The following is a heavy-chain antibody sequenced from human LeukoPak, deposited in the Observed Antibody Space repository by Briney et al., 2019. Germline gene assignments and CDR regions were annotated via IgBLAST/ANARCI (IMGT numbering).Heavy chain of an antibody. CDR3: ARENTYYDYVWGSYLFGDEVYYFDY. CDR1: GFTFSSYS. Sequence: KAGGSLRLSCAASGFTFSSYSMNWVRQAPGKGLEWVSSISSSSTYIYYADSVKGRFTVSRDNAKNSLYLQMNSLRAEDTAVYYCARENTYYDYVWGSYLFGDEVYYFDYWGQGTLVTVSS. D-gene: IGHD3-16*02. V-gene: IGHV3-21*01. J-gene: IGHJ4*02. CDR2: ISSSSTYI.